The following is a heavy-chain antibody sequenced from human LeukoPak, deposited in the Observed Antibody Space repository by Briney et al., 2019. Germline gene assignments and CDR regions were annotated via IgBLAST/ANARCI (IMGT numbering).Heavy chain of an antibody. J-gene: IGHJ3*01. D-gene: IGHD2-2*01. CDR2: ISGSGGST. CDR1: GITFSSYA. Sequence: GGSLRLSCAASGITFSSYAISWVRQAPGKGPQWVADISGSGGSTYYADSVKGRFSVSRDNSKNMVYLELNSLRAEDTAVYYCAKNHEHGRYAGFDFWAEGALVAVSS. V-gene: IGHV3-23*01. CDR3: AKNHEHGRYAGFDF.